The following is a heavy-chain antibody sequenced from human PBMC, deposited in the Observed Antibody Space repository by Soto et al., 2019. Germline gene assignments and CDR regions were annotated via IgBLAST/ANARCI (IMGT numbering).Heavy chain of an antibody. CDR3: ARGRSPRIYRMAYFDY. J-gene: IGHJ4*02. CDR2: INHSGST. CDR1: GGSFSGYY. V-gene: IGHV4-34*01. Sequence: SQTLSLTCAVYGGSFSGYYWSWIRQPPGKGLEWIGEINHSGSTNYNPSLKSRVTISVDTSKNQFSLKLSSVTAADTAVYYCARGRSPRIYRMAYFDYWGQGTLVTVSS. D-gene: IGHD2-15*01.